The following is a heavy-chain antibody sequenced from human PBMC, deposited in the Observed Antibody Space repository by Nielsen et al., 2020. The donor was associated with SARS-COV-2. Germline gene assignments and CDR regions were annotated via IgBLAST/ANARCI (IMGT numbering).Heavy chain of an antibody. CDR1: GFTFSGSA. CDR3: ARDAAWGDSSSSY. D-gene: IGHD6-6*01. CDR2: IRSYANEYAT. J-gene: IGHJ4*02. Sequence: GGSLRLSCVASGFTFSGSAMHWVRQASGKGLEWLGRIRSYANEYATAYAASVKGRFTISRDDSKNTAYLQMNSLKTEDTAVYYCARDAAWGDSSSSYWGQGTLVTVSS. V-gene: IGHV3-73*01.